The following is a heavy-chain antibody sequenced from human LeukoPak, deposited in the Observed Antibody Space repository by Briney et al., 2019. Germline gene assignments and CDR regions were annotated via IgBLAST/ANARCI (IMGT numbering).Heavy chain of an antibody. D-gene: IGHD2-15*01. J-gene: IGHJ5*02. CDR1: GGSFSGYY. CDR3: ASGGYCSGGSCYFNWFDP. CDR2: INHSGST. V-gene: IGHV4-34*01. Sequence: SETLSLTCAVYGGSFSGYYWSWIRQPPGKGLEWIGEINHSGSTNYNPSLKSRVTISVDTSKNQFSLKLSSVTAADTAVYYCASGGYCSGGSCYFNWFDPWGQGTLVTVSS.